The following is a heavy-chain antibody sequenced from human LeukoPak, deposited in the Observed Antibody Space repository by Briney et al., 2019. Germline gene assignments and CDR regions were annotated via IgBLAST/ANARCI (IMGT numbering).Heavy chain of an antibody. V-gene: IGHV3-66*01. CDR2: IYSGGST. J-gene: IGHJ4*02. Sequence: GGSLRLSCAASGFTFSSYAMSWVRQAPGKGLEWVSVIYSGGSTYYADSVKGRFTISRDNSKNTLYLQMNSLRAEDTAVYYCARDRSSGWYYFDYWGQGTLVTVSS. CDR3: ARDRSSGWYYFDY. D-gene: IGHD6-19*01. CDR1: GFTFSSYA.